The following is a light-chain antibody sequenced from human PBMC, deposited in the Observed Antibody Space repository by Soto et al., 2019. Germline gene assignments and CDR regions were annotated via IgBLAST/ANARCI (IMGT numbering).Light chain of an antibody. CDR3: AAWDDSLNAGV. CDR2: RNN. Sequence: QSVLTQPPSASGTPGQRVTISCSGSSSNIGSNYVYWYHQLPGTAPKLVIYRNNQRPSGVPDRFSGSKSGTSASLAISGLQSEDEADYYCAAWDDSLNAGVFGGGTKLTVL. CDR1: SSNIGSNY. V-gene: IGLV1-47*01. J-gene: IGLJ3*02.